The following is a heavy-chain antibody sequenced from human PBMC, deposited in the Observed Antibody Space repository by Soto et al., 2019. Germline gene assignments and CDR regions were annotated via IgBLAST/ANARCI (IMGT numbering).Heavy chain of an antibody. J-gene: IGHJ2*01. CDR3: AKEPVGPDWYFDL. CDR2: IYSGGST. Sequence: GSLRLSCAASGFTVSSNYMSWVRQAPGKGLEWVSVIYSGGSTYYADSVKGRFTISRDNSKNTLYLQMNSLRAEDTAVYNCAKEPVGPDWYFDLWGRGTLVTSPQ. CDR1: GFTVSSNY. V-gene: IGHV3-53*01.